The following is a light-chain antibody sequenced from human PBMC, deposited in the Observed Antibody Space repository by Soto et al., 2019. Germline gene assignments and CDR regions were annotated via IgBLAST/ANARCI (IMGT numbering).Light chain of an antibody. Sequence: EIVLTQSPATLSLSPGERATLSCRASQSVSNYLAWYQQKHGQAPRLLIYDASNRASGIPARFSGSGSGTDFTHTISSLEPEDFAVYYCQERSNWPRITFGQGTRLEIK. J-gene: IGKJ5*01. CDR3: QERSNWPRIT. CDR1: QSVSNY. CDR2: DAS. V-gene: IGKV3-11*01.